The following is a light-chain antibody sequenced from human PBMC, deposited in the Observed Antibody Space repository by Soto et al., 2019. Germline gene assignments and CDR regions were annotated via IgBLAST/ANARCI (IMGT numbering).Light chain of an antibody. CDR3: QQRSNCHYT. J-gene: IGKJ2*01. CDR2: DAS. CDR1: QSVSSY. V-gene: IGKV3-11*01. Sequence: EIVLTQSPATLSLSPGERATLSCRASQSVSSYLAWYQQKPGQAPRLLIYDASNSATGIPARFSGSGSGTDFTLTISSLEPEDVAVYYCQQRSNCHYTFGQGTKLEIK.